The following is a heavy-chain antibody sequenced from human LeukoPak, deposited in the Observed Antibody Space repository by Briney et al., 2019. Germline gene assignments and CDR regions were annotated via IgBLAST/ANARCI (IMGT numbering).Heavy chain of an antibody. D-gene: IGHD1-26*01. V-gene: IGHV1-2*02. J-gene: IGHJ4*02. CDR2: INPNSGGT. CDR1: GYTFTGYY. Sequence: HGESLRISCKGSGYTFTGYYMHWVRQAPGQGLEWMGWINPNSGGTNYAQKFQGRVTMTRDTSISTAYMELSRLRSDDTAVYYCAGGVGATTGYWGQGTLVTVSS. CDR3: AGGVGATTGY.